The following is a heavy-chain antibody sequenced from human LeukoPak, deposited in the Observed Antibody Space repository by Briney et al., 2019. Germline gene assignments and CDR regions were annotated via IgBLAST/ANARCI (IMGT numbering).Heavy chain of an antibody. CDR2: IYPGDSDT. CDR3: ARAVAGLSNAFDI. Sequence: AGESLKTSCKGSGYRFTTWWIGWVRQMPGKGLEWMRVIYPGDSDTRYSPSFQDHVTISVDKSITTAYLHWSSLKASDTAMYYCARAVAGLSNAFDIWGQGTLVTVSS. J-gene: IGHJ3*02. D-gene: IGHD6-19*01. CDR1: GYRFTTWW. V-gene: IGHV5-51*01.